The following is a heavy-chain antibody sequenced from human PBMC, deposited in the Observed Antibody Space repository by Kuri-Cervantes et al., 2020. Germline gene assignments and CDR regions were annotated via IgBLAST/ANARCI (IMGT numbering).Heavy chain of an antibody. D-gene: IGHD2-2*01. J-gene: IGHJ3*02. CDR1: GFTFSSYE. CDR2: ISYDGSNK. Sequence: GESLKISCAASGFTFSSYEMNWVRQAPGKGLEWVAVISYDGSNKYYADSVKGRFTISRDNSKNTLYLQMNSLRAEDTAVYYCAKDRGGYCSSTSCPLTDAFDIWGQGTMVTVSS. V-gene: IGHV3-30*18. CDR3: AKDRGGYCSSTSCPLTDAFDI.